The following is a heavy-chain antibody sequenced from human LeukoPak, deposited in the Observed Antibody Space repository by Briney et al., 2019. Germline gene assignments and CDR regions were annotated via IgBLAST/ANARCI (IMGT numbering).Heavy chain of an antibody. Sequence: ASVTFSCKTSGYTFTNYGISWVRQAPGQGLEWMGWISGYNGNTNYAQNPQGRVTMTTDTSTSTAYMDLRSLTSDDTAVYYCARDRGYCSSTSCYEEYRFDKRDQATMVTVSS. CDR3: ARDRGYCSSTSCYEEYRFDK. J-gene: IGHJ4*02. CDR1: GYTFTNYG. D-gene: IGHD2-2*01. CDR2: ISGYNGNT. V-gene: IGHV1-18*01.